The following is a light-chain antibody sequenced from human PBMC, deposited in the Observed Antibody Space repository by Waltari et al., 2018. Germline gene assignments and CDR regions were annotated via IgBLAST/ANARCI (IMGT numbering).Light chain of an antibody. CDR1: KVISSH. V-gene: IGKV1-39*01. CDR2: AAS. CDR3: QQSYTTPRT. Sequence: TCLVSKVISSHRNWDPQRPGKAPKLLIYAASSLQRGVPSRFSGSGSGTDFTLTSSSLQPEDFATYYCQQSYTTPRTFGQGTKVEIK. J-gene: IGKJ1*01.